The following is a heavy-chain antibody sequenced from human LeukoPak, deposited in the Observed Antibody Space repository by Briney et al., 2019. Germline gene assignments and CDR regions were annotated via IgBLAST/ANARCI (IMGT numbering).Heavy chain of an antibody. CDR2: ISRRGDTI. Sequence: GGSLRLSCAPSAFTFSDYYMSWIRQAPGKGLEWVSYISRRGDTIFYADSVKGRFTISRDNAKSLLYLQMNSLRAEDTAVYYCARALNDAFDIWGQGTMVTVS. J-gene: IGHJ3*02. CDR1: AFTFSDYY. CDR3: ARALNDAFDI. V-gene: IGHV3-11*01.